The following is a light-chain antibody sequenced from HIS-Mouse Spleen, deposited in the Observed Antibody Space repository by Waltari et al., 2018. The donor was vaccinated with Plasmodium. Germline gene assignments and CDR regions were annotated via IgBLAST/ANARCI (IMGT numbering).Light chain of an antibody. CDR3: YSAADNNLV. CDR2: KDS. V-gene: IGLV3-27*01. Sequence: SYELTQPSSVSVSPGQTARITCSGDVLAKKKYARWFQQKPGQAPVLVIYKDSARHSGIPERFAASSSGTAVTLTIGGAQVEEEADYYCYSAADNNLVFGGGTKLTVL. J-gene: IGLJ3*02. CDR1: VLAKKKY.